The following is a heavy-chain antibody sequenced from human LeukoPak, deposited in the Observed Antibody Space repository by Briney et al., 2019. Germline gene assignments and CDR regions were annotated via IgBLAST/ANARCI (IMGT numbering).Heavy chain of an antibody. V-gene: IGHV3-23*01. Sequence: PSGGSLRLSCAASGFAFSSYAMSWVRQAPGKGLECVSSITVIGGSTYHADSVKGRFTISRDNSKNTLYLQMNSLRAEDTAVYYCAKHDGDYPTLYYYYMDVWGKGTTVTVSS. CDR1: GFAFSSYA. J-gene: IGHJ6*03. CDR3: AKHDGDYPTLYYYYMDV. CDR2: ITVIGGST. D-gene: IGHD4-17*01.